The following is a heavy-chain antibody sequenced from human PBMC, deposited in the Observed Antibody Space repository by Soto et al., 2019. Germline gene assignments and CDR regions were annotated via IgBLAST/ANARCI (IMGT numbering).Heavy chain of an antibody. J-gene: IGHJ5*02. Sequence: QVQLVQSGAEVKKPGSSVKVSCKASGGTFSSYAISWVRQAPGQGLEWMGGIIPIFGTANYAQKFQGRVTITADESTRTAYMELSSLRSEDTVVYYCAREDGGYGSGSLTNWFDPWGQGTLVTVSS. V-gene: IGHV1-69*01. CDR3: AREDGGYGSGSLTNWFDP. CDR2: IIPIFGTA. CDR1: GGTFSSYA. D-gene: IGHD3-10*01.